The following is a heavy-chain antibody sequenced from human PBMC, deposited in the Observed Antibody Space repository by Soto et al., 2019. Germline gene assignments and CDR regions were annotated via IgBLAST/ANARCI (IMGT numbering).Heavy chain of an antibody. CDR2: IYYSGST. D-gene: IGHD3-22*01. CDR3: ARGTYYYDSSGYYGSSHAFDI. CDR1: GGSVSSGSYY. V-gene: IGHV4-61*01. Sequence: PSETLSLTCTVSGGSVSSGSYYWSWIRQPPGKGLEWIGYIYYSGSTNYNPSLKSRVTISVDTSKNQFSLKLSSVTAADTAVYYCARGTYYYDSSGYYGSSHAFDIWGQGTMVTVSS. J-gene: IGHJ3*02.